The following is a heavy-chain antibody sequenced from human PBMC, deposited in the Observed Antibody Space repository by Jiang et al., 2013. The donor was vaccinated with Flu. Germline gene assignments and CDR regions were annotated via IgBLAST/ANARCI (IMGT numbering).Heavy chain of an antibody. CDR1: GFTFRNYG. CDR2: IQYDGSDK. CDR3: AKAGVVPATAGH. Sequence: VQLVESGGGVVQPGRSLRLSCAASGFTFRNYGMHWVRQAPGKGLEWVAFIQYDGSDKYYADSVKGRFTISRDNSKNTVYLQMNSLRAEDTAMYYCAKAGVVPATAGHWGQGTLVTVSS. J-gene: IGHJ4*02. V-gene: IGHV3-30*02. D-gene: IGHD2-15*01.